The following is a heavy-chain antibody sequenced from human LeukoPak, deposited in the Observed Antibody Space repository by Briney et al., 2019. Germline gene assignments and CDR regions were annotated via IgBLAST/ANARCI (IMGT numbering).Heavy chain of an antibody. CDR1: GGTFSSYA. J-gene: IGHJ4*02. V-gene: IGHV1-69*13. CDR3: ARGVIHYDSSGYYYAPTGFDY. Sequence: PVKVSCKASGGTFSSYAISWVRQAPGQGLEWMGGIIPIFGTANYAQKFQGRVTITADESTSTAYMELSSLRSEDTAVYYCARGVIHYDSSGYYYAPTGFDYWGQGTLVTVSS. D-gene: IGHD3-22*01. CDR2: IIPIFGTA.